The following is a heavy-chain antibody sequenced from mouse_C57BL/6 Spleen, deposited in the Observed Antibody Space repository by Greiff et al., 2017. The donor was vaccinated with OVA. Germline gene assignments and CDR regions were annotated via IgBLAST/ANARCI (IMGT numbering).Heavy chain of an antibody. V-gene: IGHV1-69*01. CDR1: GYTFTSYW. J-gene: IGHJ2*01. D-gene: IGHD1-1*01. CDR3: ARVITTVGYFDY. CDR2: IDPSDSYT. Sequence: QVQLQQPGAELVMPGASVKLSCKASGYTFTSYWMHWVKQRPGQGLEWIGEIDPSDSYTNYNQKFKGKSTLTVDKSSSTAYMQLSGLASEDSAVYYCARVITTVGYFDYWGQGTTLTVSS.